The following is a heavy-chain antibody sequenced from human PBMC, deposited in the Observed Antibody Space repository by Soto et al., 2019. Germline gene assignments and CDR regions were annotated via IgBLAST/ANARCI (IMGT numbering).Heavy chain of an antibody. CDR1: GGTFSTYT. D-gene: IGHD2-15*01. CDR2: IIPIFGTP. CDR3: ARGLECRGYCLDKPTWFGP. J-gene: IGHJ5*02. Sequence: SVKVSCKASGGTFSTYTFSWVRQAPGQGLEWMGRIIPIFGTPYYAQKFQGRVTITADKSTSTVYMELSSLGSDATAVYFCARGLECRGYCLDKPTWFGPWGQGTLVTVS. V-gene: IGHV1-69*06.